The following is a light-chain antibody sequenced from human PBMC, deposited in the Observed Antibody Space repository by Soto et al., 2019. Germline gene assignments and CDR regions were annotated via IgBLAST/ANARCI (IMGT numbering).Light chain of an antibody. V-gene: IGKV1-5*03. CDR2: EAS. CDR1: QSISNY. J-gene: IGKJ4*01. Sequence: DIQMTQYPSSLSAFVGDRVTITCRASQSISNYLAWYQQKPGKAPNLLIYEASGLESGVPSRFSGSGSGTEFTLTISSLQPDDVATYYCQQYNAYPLTFGGGTKVDIK. CDR3: QQYNAYPLT.